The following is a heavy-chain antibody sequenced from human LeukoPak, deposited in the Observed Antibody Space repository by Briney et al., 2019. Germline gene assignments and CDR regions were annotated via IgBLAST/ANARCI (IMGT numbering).Heavy chain of an antibody. CDR1: GFTFSSYG. D-gene: IGHD3-10*01. V-gene: IGHV3-30*02. Sequence: GGSLRLSCAASGFTFSSYGMHWVRQAPGKGLERVAFIRYDGSNKYYADSVKGRFTISRDNSKNTLYLQMNSLRAEDTAVYYCAKASDYYGSGRGNHYYYYGMDVWGQGTTVTVSS. CDR2: IRYDGSNK. CDR3: AKASDYYGSGRGNHYYYYGMDV. J-gene: IGHJ6*02.